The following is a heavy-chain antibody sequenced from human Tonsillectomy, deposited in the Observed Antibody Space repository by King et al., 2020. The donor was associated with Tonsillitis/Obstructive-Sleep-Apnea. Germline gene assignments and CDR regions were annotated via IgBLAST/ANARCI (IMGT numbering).Heavy chain of an antibody. J-gene: IGHJ3*02. CDR2: IIPILGIA. D-gene: IGHD3-22*01. CDR1: GGTFSSYA. CDR3: AREDYYDSSGPTVGDAFDI. V-gene: IGHV1-69*04. Sequence: QLVQSGAEVKKPGSSVKVSCKASGGTFSSYAISWVRQAPGQGLEWMGRIIPILGIANYAQKFQGRVTITADKSTSTAYMELSSLRSEDTAVYYCAREDYYDSSGPTVGDAFDIWGQGTMVTVSS.